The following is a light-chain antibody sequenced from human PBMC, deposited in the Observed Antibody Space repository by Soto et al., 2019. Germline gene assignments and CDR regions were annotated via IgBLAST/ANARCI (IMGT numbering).Light chain of an antibody. J-gene: IGKJ1*01. CDR3: QQYYDGWT. V-gene: IGKV1-5*03. Sequence: DIQMTQSPSTLSASVGDRVTISCRASQSISGWLAWFQQKPGKAPKLLIYKASSLQSGVPSRFSGSGSGTEFSLTISSLQPDDFAPYYCQQYYDGWTFGQGNKVEIK. CDR1: QSISGW. CDR2: KAS.